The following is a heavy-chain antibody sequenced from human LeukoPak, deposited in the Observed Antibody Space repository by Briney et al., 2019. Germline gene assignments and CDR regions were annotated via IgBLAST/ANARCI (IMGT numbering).Heavy chain of an antibody. V-gene: IGHV3-23*01. J-gene: IGHJ4*02. D-gene: IGHD5-18*01. CDR2: IRGSGGST. CDR1: GFTFSSYA. CDR3: AKGGGYSYGYPFFFDS. Sequence: GGSLRLSCATSGFTFSSYAMSWVRQAPGKGLEWVSAIRGSGGSTYYADSVKGRFTISRDNSKNTLYLQMNSLRAEDTAVYYCAKGGGYSYGYPFFFDSWGQGTLVTVSS.